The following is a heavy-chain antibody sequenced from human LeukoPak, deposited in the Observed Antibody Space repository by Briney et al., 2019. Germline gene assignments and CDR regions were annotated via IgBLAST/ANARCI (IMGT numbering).Heavy chain of an antibody. CDR3: ARAEGIAAAGPDY. J-gene: IGHJ4*02. CDR2: ISAYNGNT. D-gene: IGHD6-13*01. V-gene: IGHV1-18*01. CDR1: GYTFTSYG. Sequence: ASVKVSCKASGYTFTSYGISWVRQAPGQGLEWMGWISAYNGNTNYAQKFQGRVTMTRDTSISTAYMELSRLRSDDTAVYYCARAEGIAAAGPDYWGQGTLVTVSS.